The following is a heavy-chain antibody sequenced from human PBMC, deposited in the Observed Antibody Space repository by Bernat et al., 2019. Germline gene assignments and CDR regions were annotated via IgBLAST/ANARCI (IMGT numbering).Heavy chain of an antibody. CDR2: ISYDGSNK. Sequence: QVQLVESGGGVVQPGRSLRLSCAASGFTFSSYGMHWVRQAPGKGLGWVAVISYDGSNKYYADSVKGRFTISRDNSKNTLYLQMNSLRAEDTAVYYCAKRSYYYDSSGYLVWGQGTLVTVSS. CDR3: AKRSYYYDSSGYLV. V-gene: IGHV3-30*18. D-gene: IGHD3-22*01. J-gene: IGHJ4*02. CDR1: GFTFSSYG.